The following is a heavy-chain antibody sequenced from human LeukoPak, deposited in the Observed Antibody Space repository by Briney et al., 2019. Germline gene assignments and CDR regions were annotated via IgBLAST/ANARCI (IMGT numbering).Heavy chain of an antibody. CDR1: GFTFSSYW. V-gene: IGHV3-7*01. D-gene: IGHD3-22*01. J-gene: IGHJ4*02. CDR2: IKQDGSEK. Sequence: GRSLRLSCAASGFTFSSYWMSWVRQAPGKGLEWVANIKQDGSEKYYVDSVKGRFTISRDNAKNSLYLQMNSLRAEDTAVYYCARVRYYYDSSGYATHYFDYWGQGTLVTVSS. CDR3: ARVRYYYDSSGYATHYFDY.